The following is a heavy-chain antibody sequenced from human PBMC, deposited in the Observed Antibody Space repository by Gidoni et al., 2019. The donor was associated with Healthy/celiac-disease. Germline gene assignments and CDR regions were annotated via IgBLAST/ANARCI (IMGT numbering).Heavy chain of an antibody. V-gene: IGHV4-4*02. Sequence: QVQLQESGPGLVKPSGTLSLTCAVSGGSISSSTWWSWVRQPPGKGLEWSGEIYHSGSTNYNPSLKSRVTISVDKSKNQFSLKLSSVTAADTAVYHCARESYGDLKYWDYWGQGTLVTVSS. CDR2: IYHSGST. J-gene: IGHJ4*02. CDR3: ARESYGDLKYWDY. CDR1: GGSISSSTW. D-gene: IGHD4-17*01.